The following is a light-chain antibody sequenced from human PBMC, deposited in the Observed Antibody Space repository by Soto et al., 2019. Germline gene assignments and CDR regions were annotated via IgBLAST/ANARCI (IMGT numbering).Light chain of an antibody. Sequence: ETVLTQSPGTLSLSPGDRATLSCRASQSVSSSYLAWYQQKPGQAPRLLIYDASRRATGIPDRFSGSGSGTDFTLTISRLEPEDFAVYYCQQYGKLPITFGQGTRLEI. J-gene: IGKJ5*01. V-gene: IGKV3-20*01. CDR2: DAS. CDR3: QQYGKLPIT. CDR1: QSVSSSY.